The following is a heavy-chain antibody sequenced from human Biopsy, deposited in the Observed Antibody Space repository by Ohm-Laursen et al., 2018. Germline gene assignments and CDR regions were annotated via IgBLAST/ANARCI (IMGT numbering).Heavy chain of an antibody. CDR3: ARGPHSGSHSCFDY. Sequence: SSVQVSCKASGGTFINYAISWVRQAPGQGLEWMGGIIPMFGTANYAQMFQGRVTISADESTSTFYMELSSITTEDTAIYYCARGPHSGSHSCFDYWGRGTLVTVSS. CDR2: IIPMFGTA. CDR1: GGTFINYA. D-gene: IGHD1-26*01. J-gene: IGHJ4*02. V-gene: IGHV1-69*01.